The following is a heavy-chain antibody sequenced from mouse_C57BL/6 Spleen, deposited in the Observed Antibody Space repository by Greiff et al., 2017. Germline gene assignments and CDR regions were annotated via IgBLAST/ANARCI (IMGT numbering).Heavy chain of an antibody. CDR1: GYTFTSYG. Sequence: QVQLQQSGAELARPGASVKLSCKASGYTFTSYGISWVKQSNGQGLELIGEIYPRSGNTYYTEKFKGKATLTVDKSSSTAYMELRSLTSEDAADYFCTIRGITTVVDYFAMDYRGQGASVTFSS. V-gene: IGHV1-81*01. J-gene: IGHJ4*01. D-gene: IGHD1-1*01. CDR2: IYPRSGNT. CDR3: TIRGITTVVDYFAMDY.